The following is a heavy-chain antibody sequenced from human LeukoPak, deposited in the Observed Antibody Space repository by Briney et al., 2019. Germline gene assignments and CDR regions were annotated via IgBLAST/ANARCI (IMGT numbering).Heavy chain of an antibody. CDR3: ARHEGSGSYYSY. Sequence: GESLQISCKGSGYSFTTYWIAWVRQMPGRGLEWMGIISPDDSEIRYSPSFRGQVTISADKSTSTAYLQRSRLKASDTAIYYCARHEGSGSYYSYWGQGTLVTVSS. J-gene: IGHJ4*02. D-gene: IGHD1-26*01. CDR1: GYSFTTYW. CDR2: ISPDDSEI. V-gene: IGHV5-51*01.